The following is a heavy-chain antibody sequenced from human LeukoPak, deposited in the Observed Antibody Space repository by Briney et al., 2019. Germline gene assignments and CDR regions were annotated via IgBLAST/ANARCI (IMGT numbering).Heavy chain of an antibody. Sequence: GSLRLSCAASGFTFSSYAMSWVRQAPGKGLEWVSAISGSGGSTYYADSVKGRFTISRDNSKNTLYLQMNSLRAEDTAVYYCAKCPNWELLADYWGQGTLVTVSS. CDR1: GFTFSSYA. CDR3: AKCPNWELLADY. J-gene: IGHJ4*02. CDR2: ISGSGGST. V-gene: IGHV3-23*01. D-gene: IGHD1-26*01.